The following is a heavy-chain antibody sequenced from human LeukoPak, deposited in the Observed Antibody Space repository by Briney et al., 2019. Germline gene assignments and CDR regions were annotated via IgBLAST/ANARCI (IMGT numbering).Heavy chain of an antibody. Sequence: GASVNVSFTASGYTFTSYYMHWVRQAPGQGLEWMGIINPSGGSTSYAQKFQGRVTMTRDTSTSTVYMELSSLRSEDTAVYYCARGPTVTPHYFDYWGQGTLVTVSS. V-gene: IGHV1-46*01. D-gene: IGHD4-17*01. J-gene: IGHJ4*02. CDR3: ARGPTVTPHYFDY. CDR2: INPSGGST. CDR1: GYTFTSYY.